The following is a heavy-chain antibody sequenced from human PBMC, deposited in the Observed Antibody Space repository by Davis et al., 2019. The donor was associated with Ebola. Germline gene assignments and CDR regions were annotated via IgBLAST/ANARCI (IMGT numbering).Heavy chain of an antibody. D-gene: IGHD5-18*01. Sequence: GESLKISCAASGFTFSTYSMNWVRQAPGKGLEWVAVISYGGSNKYYADSVKGRFTISRDNSKNTLYLQMNSLRAEDTAVYYCAKDPRGYSYLTLYYYYYGMDVWGQGTTVTVSS. J-gene: IGHJ6*02. CDR1: GFTFSTYS. CDR3: AKDPRGYSYLTLYYYYYGMDV. V-gene: IGHV3-30*18. CDR2: ISYGGSNK.